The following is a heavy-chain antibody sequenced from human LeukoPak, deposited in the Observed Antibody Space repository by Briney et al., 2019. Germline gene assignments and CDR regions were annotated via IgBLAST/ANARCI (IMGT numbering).Heavy chain of an antibody. J-gene: IGHJ4*02. D-gene: IGHD2-15*01. CDR3: ANDRGGGNLDFDY. V-gene: IGHV3-23*01. Sequence: GSLRLSCAASGFTFSSYAMTWVRQAPGKGLECVSVISGSGGRTYYADSVKGRFTISRDNSKNTLYLQMSSLRAEDTAVYYCANDRGGGNLDFDYWGQGTLVTVSS. CDR1: GFTFSSYA. CDR2: ISGSGGRT.